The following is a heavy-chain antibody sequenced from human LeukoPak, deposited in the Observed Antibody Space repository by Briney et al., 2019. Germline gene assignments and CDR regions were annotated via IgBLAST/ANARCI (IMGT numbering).Heavy chain of an antibody. CDR3: ARETIMGYSYGFDY. CDR1: GGSISSSNW. V-gene: IGHV4-4*02. J-gene: IGHJ4*02. CDR2: IYHSGST. Sequence: SETLSLTCAVSGGSISSSNWWSWVRQPPGKGLEWIGEIYHSGSTYYNPSLKSRVTISVDTSKNQFSLKLSSVTAADTAVYYCARETIMGYSYGFDYWGQGTLVTVSS. D-gene: IGHD5-18*01.